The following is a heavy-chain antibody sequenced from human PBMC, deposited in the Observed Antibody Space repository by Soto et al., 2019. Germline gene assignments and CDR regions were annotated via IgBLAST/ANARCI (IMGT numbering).Heavy chain of an antibody. V-gene: IGHV3-53*01. Sequence: EVQLVESGGGLIQPGGSLRLSCAASGFTVSSNYMSWVRQAPGKGLEWVSVIYSGGSTYYADSVKGRFTISRDNSKNTLYLQMNSLRAEDTAVYYCAGQHEVGATSVGGGYYYYYGMDVWGQGTTVTVSS. J-gene: IGHJ6*02. CDR3: AGQHEVGATSVGGGYYYYYGMDV. CDR2: IYSGGST. D-gene: IGHD1-26*01. CDR1: GFTVSSNY.